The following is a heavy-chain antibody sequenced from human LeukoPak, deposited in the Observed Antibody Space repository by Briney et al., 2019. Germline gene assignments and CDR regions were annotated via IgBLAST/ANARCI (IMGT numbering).Heavy chain of an antibody. J-gene: IGHJ5*02. CDR2: INWNSGSI. Sequence: GGSLRLSCAASGFSFDDYAMHWVRQAPGKGLEWVSGINWNSGSIGYADSVKGRFTISRDNAKRSLYLEMNSLRAEDTAVYYCARGGQAGTGDLWGQGTLVTVSS. D-gene: IGHD3-10*01. V-gene: IGHV3-9*01. CDR1: GFSFDDYA. CDR3: ARGGQAGTGDL.